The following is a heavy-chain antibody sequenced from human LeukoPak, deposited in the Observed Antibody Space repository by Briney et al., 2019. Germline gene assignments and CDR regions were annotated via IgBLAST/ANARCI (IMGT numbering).Heavy chain of an antibody. Sequence: GGSLRLSCAASGFIFKKYAMSWVRQAPGKGLEWVATLSGSGNTSSYSDSVKGRFTNSRDNSKNTVYLQLNSLRAEDTAVYFCAKDRIVLTVYAFDSWGQGNLVTVSS. CDR3: AKDRIVLTVYAFDS. J-gene: IGHJ4*02. CDR1: GFIFKKYA. D-gene: IGHD2-8*01. V-gene: IGHV3-23*01. CDR2: LSGSGNTS.